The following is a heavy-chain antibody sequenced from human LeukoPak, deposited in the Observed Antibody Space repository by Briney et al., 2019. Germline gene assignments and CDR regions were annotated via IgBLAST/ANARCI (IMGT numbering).Heavy chain of an antibody. CDR3: ARYIVGADDAFDI. J-gene: IGHJ3*02. V-gene: IGHV4-59*01. D-gene: IGHD1-26*01. CDR1: GGSISSYY. Sequence: SETLSPTCTVSGGSISSYYWSWIRQPPGKGLEWIGYIYYSGSTNYNPSLKSRVTISVDTSKNQFSLKLSSVTAADTAVYYCARYIVGADDAFDIWGQGTMVTVSS. CDR2: IYYSGST.